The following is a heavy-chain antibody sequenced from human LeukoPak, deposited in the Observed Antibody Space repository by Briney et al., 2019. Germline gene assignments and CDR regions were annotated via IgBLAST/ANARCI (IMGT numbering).Heavy chain of an antibody. J-gene: IGHJ5*02. D-gene: IGHD1-20*01. V-gene: IGHV1-69*04. CDR1: GGTFSSYA. CDR2: IIPIFGIA. CDR3: ARDPNNWNPNWFDP. Sequence: GASVKVSCKASGGTFSSYAISWVRQAPGQGLEWMGRIIPIFGIANYAQKFQGRVTITADKSTSTAYMELSSPRSEDTAVYYCARDPNNWNPNWFDPWGQGTLVTVSS.